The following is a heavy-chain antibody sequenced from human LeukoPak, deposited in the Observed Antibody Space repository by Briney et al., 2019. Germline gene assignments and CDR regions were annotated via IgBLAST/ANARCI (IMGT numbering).Heavy chain of an antibody. D-gene: IGHD3-10*01. CDR1: GFTFSTYW. V-gene: IGHV3-7*01. Sequence: GSLRLSCAASGFTFSTYWMSWVRQAPGKGLEWVANINQEGIEKYYVGSVKGRFTISRDNTNLYLQMNSLRAEDTAVYYCAKFGSRGWFDPWGQGILVTVSS. J-gene: IGHJ5*02. CDR2: INQEGIEK. CDR3: AKFGSRGWFDP.